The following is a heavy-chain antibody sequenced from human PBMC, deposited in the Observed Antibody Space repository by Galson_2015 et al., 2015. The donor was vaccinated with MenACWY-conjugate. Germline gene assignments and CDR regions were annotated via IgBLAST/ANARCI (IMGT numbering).Heavy chain of an antibody. CDR1: GFTVTSNY. J-gene: IGHJ5*02. CDR2: IYAGGGT. V-gene: IGHV3-66*01. D-gene: IGHD6-25*01. CDR3: SRENVAALIDL. Sequence: SLRLSCAASGFTVTSNYMSWVRQAPGKALEWVSVIYAGGGTDYADSAVESLTITSDNYSNPLYHRMDSLRPEDTALYYCSRENVAALIDLWGQGTLVTVSS.